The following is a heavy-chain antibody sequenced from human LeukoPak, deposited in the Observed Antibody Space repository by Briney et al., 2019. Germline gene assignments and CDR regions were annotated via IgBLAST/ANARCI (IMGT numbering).Heavy chain of an antibody. Sequence: GGSLRLSCAASGFTFSSYSMNWVRQAPGKGLEWVSSISSSSSYIYYADSVKGRFTISRDNAKNSLYLQMNSLRAEDTAVYYCARDLLAGVVVVITPDAFDIWGQGTMVTVSS. D-gene: IGHD3-22*01. CDR2: ISSSSSYI. CDR3: ARDLLAGVVVVITPDAFDI. CDR1: GFTFSSYS. J-gene: IGHJ3*02. V-gene: IGHV3-21*01.